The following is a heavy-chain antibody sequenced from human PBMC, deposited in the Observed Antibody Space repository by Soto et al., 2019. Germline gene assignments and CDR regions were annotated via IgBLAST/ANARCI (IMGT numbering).Heavy chain of an antibody. D-gene: IGHD2-15*01. CDR1: GYTFTGYY. J-gene: IGHJ5*02. Sequence: ASVKVSCKASGYTFTGYYMHWVRQAPGQGLEWMGWINPNSGGTNYAQKFQGRVTMTRDTSISTAYMELSRLRSDDTAVYYCARYLPRYCSGGSCWSWFDPWGQGTLVPVSS. V-gene: IGHV1-2*02. CDR2: INPNSGGT. CDR3: ARYLPRYCSGGSCWSWFDP.